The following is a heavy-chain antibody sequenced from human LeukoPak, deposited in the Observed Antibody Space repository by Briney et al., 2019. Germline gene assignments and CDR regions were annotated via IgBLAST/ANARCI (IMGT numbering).Heavy chain of an antibody. V-gene: IGHV3-15*01. D-gene: IGHD4-17*01. Sequence: GGSLRLSCAASGFTFKNAWMSWVRQAPGKGLEWVGRIKSKAHGGTTDYAAPVKYRFTISRDDSKNTLYLQMKSLKTEDTAVYYCTTILFDYGDYIDYWGQRTLVTVSS. CDR1: GFTFKNAW. CDR3: TTILFDYGDYIDY. J-gene: IGHJ4*02. CDR2: IKSKAHGGTT.